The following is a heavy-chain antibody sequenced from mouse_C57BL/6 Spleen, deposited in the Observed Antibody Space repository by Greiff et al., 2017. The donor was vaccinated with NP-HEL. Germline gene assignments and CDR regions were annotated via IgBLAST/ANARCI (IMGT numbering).Heavy chain of an antibody. CDR2: IYPGSGNT. D-gene: IGHD4-1*01. CDR3: ARWDWDYFDY. Sequence: QVQLQQSGPELVKPGASVKISCKASGYSFTSYYIHWVKQRPGQGLEWIGWIYPGSGNTKYNEKFKGKATLTADTSSSTAYMQLSSLTSEDSAVYYCARWDWDYFDYWGQGTTLTVSS. J-gene: IGHJ2*01. V-gene: IGHV1-66*01. CDR1: GYSFTSYY.